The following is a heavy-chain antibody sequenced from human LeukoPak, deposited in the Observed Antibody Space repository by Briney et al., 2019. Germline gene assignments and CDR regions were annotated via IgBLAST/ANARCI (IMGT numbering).Heavy chain of an antibody. CDR3: VQYASGYFRFFAH. J-gene: IGHJ1*01. CDR1: GFTFSSYA. CDR2: INPDGSEK. Sequence: GGSLRLSCAASGFTFSSYAMSWVRQAPGMGLEWVATINPDGSEKHYLDSVKGRFTISRDNSLFLQMNSLRVADTAVYYCVQYASGYFRFFAHWGQGTLVTVSS. D-gene: IGHD5-12*01. V-gene: IGHV3-7*01.